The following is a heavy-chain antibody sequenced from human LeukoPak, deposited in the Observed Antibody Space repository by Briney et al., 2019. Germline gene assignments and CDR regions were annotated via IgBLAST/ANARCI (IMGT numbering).Heavy chain of an antibody. CDR2: IYYSGST. J-gene: IGHJ4*02. CDR1: GGSISSYY. D-gene: IGHD2-2*01. CDR3: ARWSGYALD. Sequence: PSETLSLTCTVSGGSISSYYWSWIRQPPGKGLEWIGYIYYSGSTNYNPSLKSRVTMSIDTSKNQFSLKLSSVTAADTAVYYSARWSGYALDWGQGTLVTVSS. V-gene: IGHV4-59*01.